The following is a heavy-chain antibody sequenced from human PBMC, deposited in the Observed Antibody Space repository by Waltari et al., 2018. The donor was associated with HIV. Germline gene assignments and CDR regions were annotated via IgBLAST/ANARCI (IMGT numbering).Heavy chain of an antibody. Sequence: QVQLVQSGAEMKMPESSVKVSCKASGGGFSSYTISWVRQAPGQGLEWMGGIIPKFGATNNEKKFQGRVTITAYDSTSTVYLELSSLTSDDTAVYYCARGGCSGRTCYSKSFDLWGQGTRVTVS. V-gene: IGHV1-69*01. CDR3: ARGGCSGRTCYSKSFDL. D-gene: IGHD2-15*01. CDR2: IIPKFGAT. J-gene: IGHJ3*01. CDR1: GGGFSSYT.